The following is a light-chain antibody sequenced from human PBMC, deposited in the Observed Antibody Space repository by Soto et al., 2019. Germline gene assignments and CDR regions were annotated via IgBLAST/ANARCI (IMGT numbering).Light chain of an antibody. CDR2: DVN. CDR1: NSDIGGYNF. Sequence: QSALTQPASVSGSPGQSITISCTGSNSDIGGYNFVSWYQQHPGKAPKLIIYDVNNRPSGVSHRFSGSKSGNTASLTISGLQPDDEAEYHCNSYIAGGTAVFGGGTKLTVL. V-gene: IGLV2-14*03. J-gene: IGLJ2*01. CDR3: NSYIAGGTAV.